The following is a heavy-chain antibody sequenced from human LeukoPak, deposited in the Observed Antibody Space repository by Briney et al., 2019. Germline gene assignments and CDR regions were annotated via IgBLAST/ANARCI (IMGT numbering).Heavy chain of an antibody. CDR3: AKDRRIAVAGTNKEYYFDY. D-gene: IGHD6-19*01. CDR1: GFTFSSYA. Sequence: GGSLRLSCAASGFTFSSYAMSWVRQAPGKELEWVSAISGSGGSTYYADSVKGRFTISRDNSKNTLYLQMNSLRAEDTAVYYCAKDRRIAVAGTNKEYYFDYWGQGTLVTVSS. V-gene: IGHV3-23*01. J-gene: IGHJ4*02. CDR2: ISGSGGST.